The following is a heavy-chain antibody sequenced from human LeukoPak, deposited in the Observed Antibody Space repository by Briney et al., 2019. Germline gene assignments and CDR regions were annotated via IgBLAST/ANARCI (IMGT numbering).Heavy chain of an antibody. CDR1: GFTFSSYW. D-gene: IGHD4-17*01. CDR3: ARDLTVTNWFDP. CDR2: INSDGSST. Sequence: GGSLRLSCAASGFTFSSYWMHWVRQAPGKGLVWVSHINSDGSSTTYADSVKGRFTISRDNAKNTLYLQMNSLRAEDTAVYYCARDLTVTNWFDPWGQGTLVTVSS. V-gene: IGHV3-74*01. J-gene: IGHJ5*02.